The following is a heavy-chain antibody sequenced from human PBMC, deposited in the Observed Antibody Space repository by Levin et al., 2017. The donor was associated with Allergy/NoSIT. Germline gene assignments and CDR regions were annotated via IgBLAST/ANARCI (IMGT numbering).Heavy chain of an antibody. CDR1: GFTFSSYA. D-gene: IGHD5-18*01. J-gene: IGHJ3*02. Sequence: GESLKISCAASGFTFSSYAMSWVRQAPGKGLEWVSAISGSGGSTYYADSVKGRFTISRDNSKNTLYLQMNSLRAEDTAVYYCAKDTPQADTAMVTGYDAFDIWGQGTMVTVSS. V-gene: IGHV3-23*01. CDR3: AKDTPQADTAMVTGYDAFDI. CDR2: ISGSGGST.